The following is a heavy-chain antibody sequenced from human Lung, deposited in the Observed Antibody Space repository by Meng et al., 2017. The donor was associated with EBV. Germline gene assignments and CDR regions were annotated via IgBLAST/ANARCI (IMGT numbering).Heavy chain of an antibody. CDR2: ISAYDGNT. Sequence: QVRWVQSGGEVKKPGASVRVSCKASGYTFDSYGISWVRQAPGQGLEWMGWISAYDGNTNYARKFQDRVSMTTDTSTSTVYMELRSLRSDDTAVYYCARDYSLDYWGQGTLVTVSS. V-gene: IGHV1-18*01. J-gene: IGHJ4*02. D-gene: IGHD2-15*01. CDR3: ARDYSLDY. CDR1: GYTFDSYG.